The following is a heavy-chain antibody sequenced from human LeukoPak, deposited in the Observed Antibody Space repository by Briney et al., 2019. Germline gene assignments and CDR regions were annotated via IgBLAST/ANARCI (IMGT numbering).Heavy chain of an antibody. Sequence: GSLRLSCAASGLTFSSHWMSWLRQAPGMGLAWVANTKQDGSEKYYVDSVKGRFTISRDNSKSTLYLQMNSLRAEDTAVYYCARVKRIVSDSSGFMGFDYWGQGGLVTVSS. CDR3: ARVKRIVSDSSGFMGFDY. J-gene: IGHJ4*02. CDR2: TKQDGSEK. V-gene: IGHV3-7*01. D-gene: IGHD3-22*01. CDR1: GLTFSSHW.